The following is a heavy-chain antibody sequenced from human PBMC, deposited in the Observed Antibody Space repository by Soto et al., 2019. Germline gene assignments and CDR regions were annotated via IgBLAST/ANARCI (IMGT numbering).Heavy chain of an antibody. CDR2: IKSKTDGGTT. V-gene: IGHV3-15*01. J-gene: IGHJ6*03. Sequence: PGGSLRLSCAASGFTFSNAWMSWVRQAPGKGLEWVGRIKSKTDGGTTDYAAPVKGRFTISRDDSKNTLYLQMNSLKTEDTAVYYCQKETSTYSSSSGIGYYYYYYMDVWGKGTTVTVSS. D-gene: IGHD6-13*01. CDR3: QKETSTYSSSSGIGYYYYYYMDV. CDR1: GFTFSNAW.